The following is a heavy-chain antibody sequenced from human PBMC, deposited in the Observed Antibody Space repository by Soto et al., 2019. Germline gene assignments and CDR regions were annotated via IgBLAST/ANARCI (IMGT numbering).Heavy chain of an antibody. CDR2: IYYSGST. CDR3: ARVWGQGNDYGDFAFDY. Sequence: SETLSLTCTVSGGSISSGDYYWSWIRQPPGKGLEWIGYIYYSGSTYYNPSLKSRVTISVDTSKNQFSLKLSSVTAADTAVYYCARVWGQGNDYGDFAFDYWGQGTLVTVSS. CDR1: GGSISSGDYY. V-gene: IGHV4-30-4*01. D-gene: IGHD4-17*01. J-gene: IGHJ4*02.